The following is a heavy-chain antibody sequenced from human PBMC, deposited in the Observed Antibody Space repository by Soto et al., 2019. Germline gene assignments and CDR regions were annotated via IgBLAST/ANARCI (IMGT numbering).Heavy chain of an antibody. CDR2: IIPIFGTA. J-gene: IGHJ6*02. V-gene: IGHV1-69*13. CDR3: ASPSGDDDSNYDKFRQEKGAYYYGMDV. CDR1: GGTFSSYA. D-gene: IGHD4-4*01. Sequence: ASVKVSCKASGGTFSSYAISWVRQAPGQGLEWMGGIIPIFGTANYAQKFQGRVTITADESTSTAYMELSSLSSEDTAVYYCASPSGDDDSNYDKFRQEKGAYYYGMDVWGQGTTVTVSS.